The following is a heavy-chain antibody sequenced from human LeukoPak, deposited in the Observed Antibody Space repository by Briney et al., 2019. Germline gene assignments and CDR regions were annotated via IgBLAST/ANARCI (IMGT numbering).Heavy chain of an antibody. V-gene: IGHV3-23*01. J-gene: IGHJ4*02. Sequence: GRSLRLSCAASGFTFSSYAMSWVRQAPGKGLEWVSAISGSGGSTYYADSVKGRLTISRDNSKNTLYLQMNSLRAEDTAVYYCAKAPQGDEADYWGQGTLVTVSS. D-gene: IGHD2-21*01. CDR3: AKAPQGDEADY. CDR1: GFTFSSYA. CDR2: ISGSGGST.